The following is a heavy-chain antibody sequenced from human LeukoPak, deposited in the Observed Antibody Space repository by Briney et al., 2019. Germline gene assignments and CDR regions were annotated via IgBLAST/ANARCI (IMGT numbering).Heavy chain of an antibody. CDR1: GGSISSSNW. J-gene: IGHJ4*02. V-gene: IGHV4-4*02. D-gene: IGHD3-9*01. CDR3: ASTASDILTGIPGY. Sequence: SETLSLTCAVSGGSISSSNWWSWVRQPPGKGLEWIGEIYHSGSTNYNPSLKSRVTISVDKSKNQFSLKLSSVTAADTAVYYCASTASDILTGIPGYWGQGTLVTVSS. CDR2: IYHSGST.